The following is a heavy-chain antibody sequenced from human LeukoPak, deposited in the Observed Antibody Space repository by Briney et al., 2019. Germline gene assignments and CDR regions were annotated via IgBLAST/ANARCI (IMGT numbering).Heavy chain of an antibody. CDR3: ARGKNWNYYVFAY. D-gene: IGHD1-7*01. CDR1: GGSFSGYY. V-gene: IGHV4-34*01. CDR2: INHSGST. Sequence: PSETLSLTCAVYGGSFSGYYWSWIRQPPGKGLEWIGEINHSGSTNYNPSLKSRVTISVDTSKNQFSLKLSSVTAADTAVYYCARGKNWNYYVFAYWGQGTLVTVSS. J-gene: IGHJ4*02.